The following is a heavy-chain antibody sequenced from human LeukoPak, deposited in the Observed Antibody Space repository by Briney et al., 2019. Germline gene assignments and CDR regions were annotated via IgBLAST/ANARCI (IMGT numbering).Heavy chain of an antibody. Sequence: SETLSLTCAVYGESSFSNYYWSWIRQTPGGALEWIGEINHSGYTNYNPSLKSRATLSIDTSKNQFSLRLNSVTAADTAVYYCSRQVVGNDYWGQGTLVTVSS. CDR1: GESSFSNYY. CDR3: SRQVVGNDY. CDR2: INHSGYT. J-gene: IGHJ4*02. V-gene: IGHV4-34*01. D-gene: IGHD3-22*01.